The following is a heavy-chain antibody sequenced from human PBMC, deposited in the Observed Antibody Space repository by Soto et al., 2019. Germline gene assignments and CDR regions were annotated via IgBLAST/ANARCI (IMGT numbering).Heavy chain of an antibody. Sequence: SETLSLTCTVSGDSISSSSYYWGWIRQPPGKGLEWIGSISNSGNTYYNPSLKNRVTISVDTSKNEVSLRLTSVTAADTAVYYCTVWGLGNDFGAAWGQGILVTVSS. J-gene: IGHJ4*02. CDR3: TVWGLGNDFGAA. V-gene: IGHV4-39*03. D-gene: IGHD3-16*01. CDR2: ISNSGNT. CDR1: GDSISSSSYY.